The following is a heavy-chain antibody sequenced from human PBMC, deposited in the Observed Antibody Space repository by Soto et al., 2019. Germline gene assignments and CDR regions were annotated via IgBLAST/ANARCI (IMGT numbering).Heavy chain of an antibody. J-gene: IGHJ4*02. CDR2: ISSSSSTI. D-gene: IGHD4-17*01. V-gene: IGHV3-48*01. Sequence: ESGGGLVQPWGSLRLSCAASGFTFSSYSMNWVRKAPGKGLEWVSYISSSSSTIYYADSVKGRFTISRDNATNSLYLQMHSLRAEDTAVYYCARVGTVLDYWGQGILVNASS. CDR1: GFTFSSYS. CDR3: ARVGTVLDY.